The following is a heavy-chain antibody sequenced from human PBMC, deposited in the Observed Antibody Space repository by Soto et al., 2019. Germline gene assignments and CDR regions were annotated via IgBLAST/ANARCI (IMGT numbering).Heavy chain of an antibody. CDR3: ARDSITIFGVVPRYYGMDV. D-gene: IGHD3-3*01. Sequence: ASVKVSCKASGGTFSSYAISWVRQAPGQGLEWMGGIIPIFGTANYAQKFQGRVTITADESTSTAYMELSSLRSEDTAVYYCARDSITIFGVVPRYYGMDVWGQGTTVTVSS. CDR2: IIPIFGTA. J-gene: IGHJ6*02. CDR1: GGTFSSYA. V-gene: IGHV1-69*13.